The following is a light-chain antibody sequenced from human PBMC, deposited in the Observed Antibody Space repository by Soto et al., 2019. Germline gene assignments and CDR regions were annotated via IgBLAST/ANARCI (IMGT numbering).Light chain of an antibody. Sequence: IEMTQSPYTLSASVGDRVTITCRASQSLNNELAWYQQKPGKAPNLLMYDASTLERGVPSRFSGTGSGTEFTLTISSLQPDDFATYYCQQYHISSITSGQGTRLEI. CDR2: DAS. CDR1: QSLNNE. J-gene: IGKJ5*01. CDR3: QQYHISSIT. V-gene: IGKV1-5*01.